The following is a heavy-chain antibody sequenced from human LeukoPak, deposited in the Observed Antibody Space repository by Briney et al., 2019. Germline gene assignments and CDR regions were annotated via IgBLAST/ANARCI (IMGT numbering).Heavy chain of an antibody. J-gene: IGHJ4*02. D-gene: IGHD3-3*01. CDR1: GGTFSSYA. V-gene: IGHV1-46*01. CDR2: INPSGGST. Sequence: PGSSVKVSCKASGGTFSSYAISWVRQAPGQGLEWMGIINPSGGSTYYAQKFQGRVTMTRDMSTSTAYMELRSLRSDDTAVYYCARDRFWSGPVLDYWGQGTLVTVSS. CDR3: ARDRFWSGPVLDY.